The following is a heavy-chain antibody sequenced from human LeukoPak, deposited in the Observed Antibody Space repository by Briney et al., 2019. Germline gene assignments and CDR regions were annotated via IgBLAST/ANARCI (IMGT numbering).Heavy chain of an antibody. V-gene: IGHV3-33*01. CDR1: GFIFSSYG. D-gene: IGHD5-12*01. CDR3: AREPGGYDYFDY. CDR2: IWYDGTHK. J-gene: IGHJ4*02. Sequence: PGGSPRLSCAASGFIFSSYGMHWVRQAPGKGLEWVATIWYDGTHKYYADSVKGRFTISRDNSKNTLYLQMNSLRSEDTTVYYCAREPGGYDYFDYWGQGTLVTVSS.